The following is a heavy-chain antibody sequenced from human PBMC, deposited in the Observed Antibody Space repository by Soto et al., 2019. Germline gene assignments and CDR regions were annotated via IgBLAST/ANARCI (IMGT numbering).Heavy chain of an antibody. J-gene: IGHJ6*02. D-gene: IGHD2-15*01. CDR1: GYTFTSYT. V-gene: IGHV1-3*01. Sequence: QVLLVQSGAEVKKPGASVKVSCKASGYTFTSYTMHWVCQAPGQRLEWMGWINAGNGNTKYSQKFQGRVTISRDTFASTAYMELSSLRSEDTAVYYCARDIVVVVAASYYYSGMDVWGQGTTVTVSS. CDR3: ARDIVVVVAASYYYSGMDV. CDR2: INAGNGNT.